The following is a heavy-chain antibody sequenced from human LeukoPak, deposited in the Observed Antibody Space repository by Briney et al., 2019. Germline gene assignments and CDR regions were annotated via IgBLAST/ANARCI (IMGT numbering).Heavy chain of an antibody. V-gene: IGHV5-51*01. CDR1: GYSFTSYW. J-gene: IGHJ4*02. CDR2: IYPGDSDT. CDR3: ARHGGACSGGSCYFDY. D-gene: IGHD2-15*01. Sequence: PGESLKISCKGSGYSFTSYWIGWVRQMPGKGLAWMGIIYPGDSDTRYSPSFQSQVTISADKSISTAYLQWSSLKASDTAMYYCARHGGACSGGSCYFDYWGQGTLVTVSS.